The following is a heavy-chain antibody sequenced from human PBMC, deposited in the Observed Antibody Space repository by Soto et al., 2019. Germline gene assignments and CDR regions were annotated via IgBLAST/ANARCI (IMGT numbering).Heavy chain of an antibody. V-gene: IGHV4-31*03. Sequence: QVQLQESGPGLVKPSQTLSLTCTVSGGSISSGSHYWNWIRQHPQKGREWIGYIYYSGSTYYNPSLKSRVTISIDTSKNQFSLKLTSVTAADTAVYYCARVGETYGSGSYYLDYWGQGTLVTVSS. D-gene: IGHD3-10*01. CDR3: ARVGETYGSGSYYLDY. J-gene: IGHJ4*02. CDR1: GGSISSGSHY. CDR2: IYYSGST.